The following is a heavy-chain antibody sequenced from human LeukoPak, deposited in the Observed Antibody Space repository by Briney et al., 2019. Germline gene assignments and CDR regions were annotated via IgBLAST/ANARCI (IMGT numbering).Heavy chain of an antibody. CDR3: ARLGVSGY. CDR2: ISSSGDTI. J-gene: IGHJ4*02. Sequence: PGGSLRLSCAASGFTFSSSWMGWARQAPGKGLEWVSYISSSGDTIYYADSVKGRFTISRDDAKSSLYLQMNSLGADDTALYYCARLGVSGYWGQGTLVTVSS. CDR1: GFTFSSSW. D-gene: IGHD3-16*01. V-gene: IGHV3-48*04.